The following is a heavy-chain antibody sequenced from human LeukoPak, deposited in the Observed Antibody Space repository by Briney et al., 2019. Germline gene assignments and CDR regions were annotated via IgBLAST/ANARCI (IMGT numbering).Heavy chain of an antibody. CDR1: GFTFSTYE. D-gene: IGHD3-16*01. J-gene: IGHJ3*02. Sequence: GGSLRLSCAASGFTFSTYEMDWVRQAPGKGLEWISYIDSNSRTIHYADSVRGRFTISRDNAKNSLFLQMNSLRAEDTAVYYCARGIGYVGAFDIWGQGTMVTVSS. CDR2: IDSNSRTI. CDR3: ARGIGYVGAFDI. V-gene: IGHV3-48*03.